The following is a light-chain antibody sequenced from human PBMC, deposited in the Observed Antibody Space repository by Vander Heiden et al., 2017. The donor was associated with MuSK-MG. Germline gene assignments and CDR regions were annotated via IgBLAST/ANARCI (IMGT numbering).Light chain of an antibody. CDR2: AAS. CDR3: QQLNTYPLYT. V-gene: IGKV1-9*01. J-gene: IGKJ2*01. CDR1: QGISSY. Sequence: DIKLTQSPSFLSASVGDRVTITCRASQGISSYLAWYQQKPGKAPKLLIFAASTLQSGVPSRFSGRGSGTEFTLTISSLQPEDFATYYCQQLNTYPLYTFGQGTKLXIK.